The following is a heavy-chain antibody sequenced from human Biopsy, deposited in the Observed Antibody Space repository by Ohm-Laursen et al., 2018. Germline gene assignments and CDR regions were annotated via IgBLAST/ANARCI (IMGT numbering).Heavy chain of an antibody. D-gene: IGHD2/OR15-2a*01. J-gene: IGHJ6*02. CDR1: GDSITNTIYY. CDR2: IYYSGST. V-gene: IGHV4-61*05. Sequence: GTLSLTCTVSGDSITNTIYYWAWIRQTPGKGLEWIGYIYYSGSTNYNPSLKSRVTISVDTSKNQFSLRLNSVTATDTAVYYCARATNSTGWPYYYFYGMDVWGQGTTVTVSS. CDR3: ARATNSTGWPYYYFYGMDV.